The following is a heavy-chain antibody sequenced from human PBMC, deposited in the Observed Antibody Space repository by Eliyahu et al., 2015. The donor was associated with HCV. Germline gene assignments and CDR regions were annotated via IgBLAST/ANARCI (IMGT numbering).Heavy chain of an antibody. CDR1: GFSLSTSGVG. V-gene: IGHV2-5*02. D-gene: IGHD6-13*01. J-gene: IGHJ4*02. CDR3: AHRRPIAAAGMVWVY. CDR2: XYWXDDK. Sequence: QITLKESGPTLVKPTQTLTLTCTFSGFSLSTSGVGVXWIXXPPGKALDWLXLXYWXDDKRYTPSLKSRLTITKDTSKNQVVLTMTNMDPVDTATYYCAHRRPIAAAGMVWVYWGQGTLVTVSS.